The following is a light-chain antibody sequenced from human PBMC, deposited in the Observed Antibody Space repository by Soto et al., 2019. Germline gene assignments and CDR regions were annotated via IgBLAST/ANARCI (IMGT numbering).Light chain of an antibody. CDR2: AAS. V-gene: IGKV1-39*01. CDR1: QNIYNY. J-gene: IGKJ2*01. Sequence: DIQMTQSPSSLSASVGASVTITCRASQNIYNYLNWYQQKPGKAPRLLIYAASTLHSGVPSRFTGSGSATDFSLTINGLQPEDFANYYCQHSYTAPPFTFGQGTRLQI. CDR3: QHSYTAPPFT.